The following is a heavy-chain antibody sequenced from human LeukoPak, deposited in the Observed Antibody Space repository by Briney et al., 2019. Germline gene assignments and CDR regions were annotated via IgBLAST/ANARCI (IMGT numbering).Heavy chain of an antibody. CDR2: INSSGSTI. J-gene: IGHJ5*02. V-gene: IGHV3-48*03. Sequence: GGSLRLSCAASGFAFSNYEMNWVRQAPGRGLEWVSYINSSGSTIFYAPSVNGRFTISRHNANNSLFLQMNSLRAEDTAVYYCARVGYRIGYYYWFDPWGQGTLVTVPS. D-gene: IGHD3-22*01. CDR1: GFAFSNYE. CDR3: ARVGYRIGYYYWFDP.